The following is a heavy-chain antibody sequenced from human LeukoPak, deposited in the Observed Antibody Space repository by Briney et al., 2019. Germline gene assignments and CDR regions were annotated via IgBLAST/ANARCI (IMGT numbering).Heavy chain of an antibody. CDR3: AKDSGSAAYYFDY. J-gene: IGHJ4*02. CDR2: ISWNSGSI. V-gene: IGHV3-9*03. D-gene: IGHD1-26*01. CDR1: GFTFDDYA. Sequence: GRSLRLSCAASGFTFDDYAMHWVRQAPGKGLEWVSGISWNSGSIGYADSVKGRFTISRDNAKNSLYLQMNSLRAEDLALYYCAKDSGSAAYYFDYRGQGTLVTVSS.